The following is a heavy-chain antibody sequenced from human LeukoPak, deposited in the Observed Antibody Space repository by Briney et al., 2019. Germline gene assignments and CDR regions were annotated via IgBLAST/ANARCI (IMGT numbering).Heavy chain of an antibody. CDR1: GGSISSGSYY. CDR2: IYTSGST. CDR3: ARGSYYYDSSGYP. Sequence: SETLSLTCTVSGGSISSGSYYWSWIRQPAGKGLEWIGRIYTSGSTNYNPSLKSRVTISVDTSKNQFSLKLSSVTAADTAVYYCARGSYYYDSSGYPWGQGTLVTVSS. D-gene: IGHD3-22*01. J-gene: IGHJ5*02. V-gene: IGHV4-61*02.